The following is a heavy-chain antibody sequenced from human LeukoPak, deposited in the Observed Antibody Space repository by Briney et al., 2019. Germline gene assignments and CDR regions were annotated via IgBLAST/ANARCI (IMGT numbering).Heavy chain of an antibody. Sequence: KPSETLSLTCTVSGGSISSYYWSWIRQPPGKGLEWIGYIYYSGSTNYNPSLKSRVTISVDTSKNQFSLKLSSVTAADTAVYYCASGTRGYSSDWYFDLWGRGTLVTVSS. D-gene: IGHD5-18*01. V-gene: IGHV4-59*08. CDR3: ASGTRGYSSDWYFDL. CDR2: IYYSGST. CDR1: GGSISSYY. J-gene: IGHJ2*01.